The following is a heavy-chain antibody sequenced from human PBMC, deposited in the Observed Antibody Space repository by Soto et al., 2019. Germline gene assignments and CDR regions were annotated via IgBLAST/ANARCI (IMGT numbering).Heavy chain of an antibody. J-gene: IGHJ4*02. V-gene: IGHV3-33*01. CDR2: IWSDGNNR. CDR3: VRGDNWNDEASDY. CDR1: GFMFSNHG. Sequence: QVQLVESGGGVVQPGRSLRLSCAASGFMFSNHGMHWVRQAPGKGLEWVAVIWSDGNNRYYADSVKGRFTISRDNSKNTVYLQMKSLRAEDTDVYYCVRGDNWNDEASDYWGQGTLVTVSS. D-gene: IGHD1-1*01.